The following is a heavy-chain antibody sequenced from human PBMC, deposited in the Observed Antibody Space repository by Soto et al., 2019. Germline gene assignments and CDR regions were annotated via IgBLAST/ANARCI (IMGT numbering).Heavy chain of an antibody. Sequence: QVQLQQWGAGLLKPSETLSLPCAVYGGSFSGYYWSWIRQPPGKGLEWIGEINHIGSTNSNPSLKSRVTISVDTSNNQFSLKLSSVTAADTAVYYCATAVAGPSYFDYWGQGTLVTVSS. V-gene: IGHV4-34*01. J-gene: IGHJ4*02. CDR1: GGSFSGYY. CDR3: ATAVAGPSYFDY. D-gene: IGHD6-19*01. CDR2: INHIGST.